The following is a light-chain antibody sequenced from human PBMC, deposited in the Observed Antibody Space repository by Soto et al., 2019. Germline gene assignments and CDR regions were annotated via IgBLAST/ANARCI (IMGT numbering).Light chain of an antibody. V-gene: IGLV2-14*01. CDR2: DVT. J-gene: IGLJ1*01. Sequence: QSALTQHASVSGSPGQSIAISCTGTSSDVGGYKYVSWYQQHPGKAPKLLIYDVTNWPSGVSDRFSGSKSGNTASLTISGLQSEDEADYYCSSYTTSSSYVFGTGTKLTVL. CDR1: SSDVGGYKY. CDR3: SSYTTSSSYV.